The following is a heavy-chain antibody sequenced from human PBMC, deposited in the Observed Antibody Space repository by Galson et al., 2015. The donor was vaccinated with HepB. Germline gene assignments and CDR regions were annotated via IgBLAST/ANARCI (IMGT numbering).Heavy chain of an antibody. CDR3: AKDPAYYDFWSGYYPHYNWFDH. J-gene: IGHJ5*02. CDR1: GFTFSNAW. Sequence: SLRLYCAASGFTFSNAWMSWVRQAPGKGLEWVGRIKSKTDGCTTDYAARVKGRSTNSRDESTNTLYLHMNSLKAEDTAVYYCAKDPAYYDFWSGYYPHYNWFDHWGQGTLVTVSS. CDR2: IKSKTDGCTT. D-gene: IGHD3-3*01. V-gene: IGHV3-15*01.